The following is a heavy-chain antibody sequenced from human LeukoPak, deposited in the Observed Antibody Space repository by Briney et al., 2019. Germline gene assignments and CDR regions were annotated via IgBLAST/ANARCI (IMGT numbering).Heavy chain of an antibody. CDR2: FDPEDGET. CDR3: ATGQLGIEFYYYMDV. Sequence: ASVKVSCKVSGYTLTELSMNWVRQAPGKGLEWMGGFDPEDGETIYAQKFQGRVTMTEDTSTDTAYMELSSLRSEDTAVYYCATGQLGIEFYYYMDVWGKGTTVTVSS. D-gene: IGHD6-13*01. J-gene: IGHJ6*03. CDR1: GYTLTELS. V-gene: IGHV1-24*01.